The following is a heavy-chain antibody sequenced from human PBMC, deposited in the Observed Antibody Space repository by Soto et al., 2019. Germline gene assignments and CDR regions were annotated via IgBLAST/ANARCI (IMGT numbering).Heavy chain of an antibody. D-gene: IGHD3-10*02. CDR3: AKGADMLDYYYFMYV. V-gene: IGHV3-9*01. CDR2: ISWNGRSV. Sequence: EVQLVESGGDSVQPGRSLRLSCAASGFIFDDYAMHWVRQVPGKGLEWVSGISWNGRSVAYADSVKGRFTISRDSAKRSLYLEMRSLTTEDTALYSCAKGADMLDYYYFMYVLGKGTTVTVSS. CDR1: GFIFDDYA. J-gene: IGHJ6*04.